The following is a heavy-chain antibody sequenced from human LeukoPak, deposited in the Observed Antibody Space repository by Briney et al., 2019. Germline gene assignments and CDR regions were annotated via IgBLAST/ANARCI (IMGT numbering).Heavy chain of an antibody. CDR3: ARVNGDYDP. J-gene: IGHJ5*02. V-gene: IGHV3-20*04. D-gene: IGHD4-17*01. CDR1: GFTFDDYV. CDR2: INWNGGST. Sequence: PGGSLRLSCAASGFTFDDYVMSWVRQAPGKGLEWVSGINWNGGSTSYADSVKGRFTISRDNAKNSLYLQMNSLRAEDTAVYYCARVNGDYDPWGQGTLVTVSS.